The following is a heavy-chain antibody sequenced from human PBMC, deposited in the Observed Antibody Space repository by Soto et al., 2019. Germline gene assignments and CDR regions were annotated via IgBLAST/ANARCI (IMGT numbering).Heavy chain of an antibody. CDR3: ARGGGGGLFDP. CDR1: GFSISDSY. CDR2: ISPRSTFR. Sequence: GGSLRLSCATSGFSISDSYMSWIRQAPGKGLERISYISPRSTFRDYADSLKGRFTISRDSVKNSVYLQMNNLTADDTGVYYCARGGGGGLFDPWGQGSLVTVS. J-gene: IGHJ5*02. V-gene: IGHV3-11*06. D-gene: IGHD2-21*01.